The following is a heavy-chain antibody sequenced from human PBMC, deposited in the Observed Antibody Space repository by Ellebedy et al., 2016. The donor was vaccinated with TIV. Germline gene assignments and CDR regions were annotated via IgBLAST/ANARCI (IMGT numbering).Heavy chain of an antibody. Sequence: GESLKISXAASGFTFSSYAMSWVRQAPGKGLEWVSAISGSGGSTYYADSVKGRFTISRDNSKNTLYLQMNSLRAEDTAVYYCAKTPATYCSSTSCRTNWFDPWGQGTLVTVSS. CDR1: GFTFSSYA. V-gene: IGHV3-23*01. D-gene: IGHD2-2*01. J-gene: IGHJ5*02. CDR2: ISGSGGST. CDR3: AKTPATYCSSTSCRTNWFDP.